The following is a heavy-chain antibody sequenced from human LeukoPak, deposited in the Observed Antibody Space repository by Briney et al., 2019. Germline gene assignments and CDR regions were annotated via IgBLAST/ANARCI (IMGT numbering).Heavy chain of an antibody. V-gene: IGHV3-53*01. CDR3: AKADWSSSALDAFDI. CDR1: GFTVSSNY. D-gene: IGHD6-6*01. Sequence: GGSLRLSCAASGFTVSSNYMSWVRQAPGKGLEWVSVIYSGGSTYYADSVRGRFTISRDNSKNTLYLQMNSLRAEDTAVYYCAKADWSSSALDAFDIWGQGTMVTISS. CDR2: IYSGGST. J-gene: IGHJ3*02.